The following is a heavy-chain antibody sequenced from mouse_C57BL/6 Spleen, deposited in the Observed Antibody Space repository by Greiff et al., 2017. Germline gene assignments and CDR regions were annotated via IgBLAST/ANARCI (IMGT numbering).Heavy chain of an antibody. CDR2: IRSKSNNYAT. CDR3: VRQGYSMDY. V-gene: IGHV10-1*01. J-gene: IGHJ4*01. D-gene: IGHD2-14*01. Sequence: EVKLVESGGGLVQPKGSLKLSCAASGFSFNTYAMNWVRQAPGKGLEWVARIRSKSNNYATYYADSVKVRFTISRDDSESMLYLQMNNLKTEDTAMYYCVRQGYSMDYWGQGTSVTVSS. CDR1: GFSFNTYA.